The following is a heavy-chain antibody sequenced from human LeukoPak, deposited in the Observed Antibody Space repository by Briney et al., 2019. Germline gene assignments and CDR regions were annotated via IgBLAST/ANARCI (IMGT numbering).Heavy chain of an antibody. J-gene: IGHJ5*02. V-gene: IGHV4-59*01. CDR3: ARLLRITMTSVSFDP. CDR1: GGSFSGYY. D-gene: IGHD3-22*01. Sequence: SETLSLTCAVYGGSFSGYYWSWIRQPPGKGLEWNGYIYYSGSTNYNPSLKSRVTISVDTSKNQFSLKLSSVTAADTAVYYCARLLRITMTSVSFDPWGQGTLVTVSS. CDR2: IYYSGST.